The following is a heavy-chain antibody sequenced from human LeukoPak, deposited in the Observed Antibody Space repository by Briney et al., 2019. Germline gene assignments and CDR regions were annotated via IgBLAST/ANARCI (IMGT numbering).Heavy chain of an antibody. V-gene: IGHV3-23*01. CDR2: ISGSGGST. J-gene: IGHJ6*02. D-gene: IGHD3-3*01. Sequence: GGSLRLSCAASGFTFSSYAMSWVRQAPGKGLEWVSAISGSGGSTYYADSVEGRFTISRDNSKNTLYLQMNSLRAEDTAVYYCAKASSEWLRLNYGMDVWGQGTTVTVSS. CDR1: GFTFSSYA. CDR3: AKASSEWLRLNYGMDV.